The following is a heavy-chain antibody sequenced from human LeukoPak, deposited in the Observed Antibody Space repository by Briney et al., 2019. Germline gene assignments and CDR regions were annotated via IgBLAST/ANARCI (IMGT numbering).Heavy chain of an antibody. V-gene: IGHV4-38-2*02. CDR2: INHSGST. J-gene: IGHJ4*02. CDR1: GYSISSGYY. Sequence: SETLSLTCTVSGYSISSGYYWSWIRQPPGKGLEWIGEINHSGSTNYNPSLKSRVTISVDTSKNQFSLKLSSVTAADTAVYYCARHYYGSGSYSVWGQGTLVTVSS. D-gene: IGHD3-10*01. CDR3: ARHYYGSGSYSV.